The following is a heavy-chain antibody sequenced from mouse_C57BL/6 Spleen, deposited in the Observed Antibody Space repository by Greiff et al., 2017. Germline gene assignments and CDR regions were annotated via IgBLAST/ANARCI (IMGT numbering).Heavy chain of an antibody. CDR3: TREDYDDNYRAMDY. D-gene: IGHD2-4*01. V-gene: IGHV5-9-1*02. CDR1: GFTFSSYA. CDR2: ISSGGDYI. J-gene: IGHJ4*01. Sequence: EVKLMESGEGLVKPGGSLKLSCAASGFTFSSYAMSWVRQTPEKRLEWVAYISSGGDYIYYADTVKGRFTISRDNARNTLYLQMSSMKSEDTAMYYCTREDYDDNYRAMDYWGQGTSVTVSS.